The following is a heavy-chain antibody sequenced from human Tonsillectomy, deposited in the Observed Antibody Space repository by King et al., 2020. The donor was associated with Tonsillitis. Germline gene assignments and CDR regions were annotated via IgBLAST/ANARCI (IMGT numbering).Heavy chain of an antibody. Sequence: VQLVESGGGVVQPGRSLRLSCAASGFTFSSYAMHWGRQAPGKGLEWVALISFDGSNKEYADSAKGRFTISRDNSKNRLYLQMNSLRAEDTAVYYCARRDGALDYYYYGMDVWGQGTTVTVSS. CDR2: ISFDGSNK. D-gene: IGHD4-17*01. V-gene: IGHV3-30-3*01. CDR1: GFTFSSYA. CDR3: ARRDGALDYYYYGMDV. J-gene: IGHJ6*02.